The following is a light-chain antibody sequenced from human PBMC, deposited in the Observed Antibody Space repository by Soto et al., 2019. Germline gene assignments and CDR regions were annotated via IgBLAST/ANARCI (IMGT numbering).Light chain of an antibody. Sequence: QSVLTHPPSASGSHGQSVTISFTGTKSDIGVYDFVSWYQHHPGKAPRLIIYEVVQRPSGVPDRFSGSKSGNTASLTVSGLQAADEADYFCKSYAGSNTYVFGSGTKVTV. CDR2: EVV. V-gene: IGLV2-8*01. CDR3: KSYAGSNTYV. CDR1: KSDIGVYDF. J-gene: IGLJ1*01.